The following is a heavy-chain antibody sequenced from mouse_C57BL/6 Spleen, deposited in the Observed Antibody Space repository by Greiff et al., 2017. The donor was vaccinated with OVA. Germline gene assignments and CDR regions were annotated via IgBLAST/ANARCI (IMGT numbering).Heavy chain of an antibody. J-gene: IGHJ1*03. CDR2: IYPGSGST. Sequence: QVQLKQPGAELVKPGASVKMSCKASGYTFTSYWITWVKQRPGQGLEWIGDIYPGSGSTNYNEKFKSKATLTVDTPSSTAYMQLSSLTSEDSAVYYCARDSNYGYFDVWGTGTTVTVSS. CDR3: ARDSNYGYFDV. D-gene: IGHD2-5*01. CDR1: GYTFTSYW. V-gene: IGHV1-55*01.